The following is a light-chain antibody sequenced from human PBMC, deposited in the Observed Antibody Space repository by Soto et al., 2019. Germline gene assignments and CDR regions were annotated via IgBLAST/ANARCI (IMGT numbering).Light chain of an antibody. V-gene: IGKV1-39*01. CDR3: QQPSAAPFT. Sequence: DIQMAQSPSSLSASVGDTITITCRASRNINTYLNWYQQKPGKAPKLLIFGASSLQSGVPSRFSVSGSRTDFTLTINSLQPEDFATYCCQQPSAAPFTFGPGTKVDIK. CDR1: RNINTY. J-gene: IGKJ3*01. CDR2: GAS.